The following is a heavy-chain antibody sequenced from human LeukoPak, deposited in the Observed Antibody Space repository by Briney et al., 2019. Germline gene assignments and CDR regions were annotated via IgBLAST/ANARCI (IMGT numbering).Heavy chain of an antibody. CDR2: IRYDGSNK. CDR3: ARDTYYYYDSSGQTDY. D-gene: IGHD3-22*01. V-gene: IGHV3-30*02. Sequence: PGGSLRLSCAASGFTFSSYGMHWVRQAPGKGLEWVAFIRYDGSNKYYADSVKGRFTISRDNSQNTVYLQMNSLRPEDSAMYYCARDTYYYYDSSGQTDYWGQGTLVTVSS. J-gene: IGHJ4*02. CDR1: GFTFSSYG.